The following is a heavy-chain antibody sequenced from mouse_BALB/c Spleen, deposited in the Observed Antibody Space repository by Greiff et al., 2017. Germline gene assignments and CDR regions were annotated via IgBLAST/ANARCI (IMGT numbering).Heavy chain of an antibody. D-gene: IGHD2-4*01. CDR1: GYTFTSYW. CDR2: INPSNGRT. CDR3: ARGDYGGYAMDY. J-gene: IGHJ4*01. Sequence: QVQLQQSGAELVKPGASVKLSCKASGYTFTSYWMHWVKQRPGQGLEWIGEINPSNGRTNYNEKFKSKATLTVDKSSSTAYMQLSSLTSEDSAVYYCARGDYGGYAMDYWGQGTSVTVSS. V-gene: IGHV1S81*02.